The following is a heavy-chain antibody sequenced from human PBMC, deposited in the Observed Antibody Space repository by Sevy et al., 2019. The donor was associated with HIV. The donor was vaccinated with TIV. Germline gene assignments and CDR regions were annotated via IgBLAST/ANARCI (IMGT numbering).Heavy chain of an antibody. CDR2: IKQDGSEK. CDR1: GFTFSSYW. CDR3: ARERGPPTYYDFSSGYYTGVYYYYGMDV. J-gene: IGHJ6*02. Sequence: GGSLRLSCAASGFTFSSYWMSWVRQAPGKGLEWVANIKQDGSEKYYVDSVKGRFTISRDNAKNSLYLQMNSLRAEDTAVYYCARERGPPTYYDFSSGYYTGVYYYYGMDVWGQGTTVTVSS. D-gene: IGHD3-3*01. V-gene: IGHV3-7*01.